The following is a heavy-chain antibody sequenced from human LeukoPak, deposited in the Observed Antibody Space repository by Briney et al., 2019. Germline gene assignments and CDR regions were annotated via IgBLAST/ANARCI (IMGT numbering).Heavy chain of an antibody. V-gene: IGHV1-69*01. J-gene: IGHJ5*02. CDR2: IIPIFGTA. CDR1: GGTFSSYA. Sequence: SVKVSCKASGGTFSSYAIRWVRQAPGQGLEWMGGIIPIFGTANYAQKFQGRVTITADESTSTAYMELSSLRSEDTAVYYCARGPDSSGCRFDPWGQGTLVTVSS. CDR3: ARGPDSSGCRFDP. D-gene: IGHD6-19*01.